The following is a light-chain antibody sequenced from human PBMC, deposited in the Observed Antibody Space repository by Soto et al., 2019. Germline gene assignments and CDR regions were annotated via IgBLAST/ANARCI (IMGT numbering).Light chain of an antibody. CDR3: CSSVGGPNWV. V-gene: IGLV2-23*02. CDR2: EVN. J-gene: IGLJ3*02. CDR1: SSDVGSYER. Sequence: QSALTQPASVSGSPGQSIAISCTGTSSDVGSYERVSWYQQHPGKAPTLMIYEVNKRPSGVSNRFSGSKSGNTASLTISGLQAEDEADYYCCSSVGGPNWVFGGGTTVTVL.